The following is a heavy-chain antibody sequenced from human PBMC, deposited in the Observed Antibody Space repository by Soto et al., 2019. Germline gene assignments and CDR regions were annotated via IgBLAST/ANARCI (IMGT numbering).Heavy chain of an antibody. CDR2: ISYDGGNK. J-gene: IGHJ4*02. D-gene: IGHD3-9*01. Sequence: PGGSLRLSCAASGFTFSSYGMHWVRQAPGKGLEWVAVISYDGGNKYYADSVKGRFTISRDNSKNTLYLQMNSLRAEDTAVYYCAKDLDWLSLFDYWGQGTLVTVSS. V-gene: IGHV3-30*18. CDR3: AKDLDWLSLFDY. CDR1: GFTFSSYG.